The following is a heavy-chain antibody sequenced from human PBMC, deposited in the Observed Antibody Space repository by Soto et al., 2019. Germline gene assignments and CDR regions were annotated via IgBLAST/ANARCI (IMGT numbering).Heavy chain of an antibody. Sequence: QVQLVQSGAEVKKPGASVKVSCKASGYTFTSYGISWVRQAPGQGLEGMGWISAYNGNTNYAQKLQGRVTMTTDTSTSTAYMELRSLRSDDTAVYYCAGLYYYDSSGYRGPSPNYSYYGMDVWGQGTTVTASS. J-gene: IGHJ6*02. CDR3: AGLYYYDSSGYRGPSPNYSYYGMDV. CDR2: ISAYNGNT. D-gene: IGHD3-22*01. V-gene: IGHV1-18*01. CDR1: GYTFTSYG.